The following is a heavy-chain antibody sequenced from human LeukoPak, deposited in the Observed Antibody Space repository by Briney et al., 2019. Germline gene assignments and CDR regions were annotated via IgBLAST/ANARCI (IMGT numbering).Heavy chain of an antibody. CDR3: AREVIVVATYYFDY. D-gene: IGHD3-22*01. CDR1: GFTFSGYW. Sequence: PGGSLRLSCAASGFTFSGYWMSWVRPAPGKGLEWVANIKKDGSEKYYVDSVKGRFTISRDNAKNSLYLQMNSLRAEDTAVYYCAREVIVVATYYFDYWAQGPLVSVSS. J-gene: IGHJ4*02. CDR2: IKKDGSEK. V-gene: IGHV3-7*03.